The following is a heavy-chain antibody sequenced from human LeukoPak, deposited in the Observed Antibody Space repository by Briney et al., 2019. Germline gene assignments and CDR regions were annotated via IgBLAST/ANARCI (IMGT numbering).Heavy chain of an antibody. Sequence: AGGSLRLSSAASGFTFSSYSMNWVRQAPGKGLEWVSSISSSSSYIYYADSVKGRFTISRDNAKNSLYLQMNSLRAEDTAVYYCARDIDAGYSYGSFDYWGQGTLVTVSS. CDR2: ISSSSSYI. V-gene: IGHV3-21*01. CDR3: ARDIDAGYSYGSFDY. J-gene: IGHJ4*02. CDR1: GFTFSSYS. D-gene: IGHD5-18*01.